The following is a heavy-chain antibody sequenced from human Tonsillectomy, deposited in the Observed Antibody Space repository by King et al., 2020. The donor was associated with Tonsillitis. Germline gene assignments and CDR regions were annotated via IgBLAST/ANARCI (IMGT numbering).Heavy chain of an antibody. CDR3: AGGGGIVGAKWNFDY. V-gene: IGHV4-59*01. D-gene: IGHD1-26*01. Sequence: QLQESGPGLVKPSETLSLTCTVSGGSISSYYWSWIRQPPGKGLEWIGYIYYSGSTNYNPSLKSRVTISVDTSKNQFSLKLSSVTAADTAVYYCAGGGGIVGAKWNFDYWGQGTLVTVSS. J-gene: IGHJ4*02. CDR2: IYYSGST. CDR1: GGSISSYY.